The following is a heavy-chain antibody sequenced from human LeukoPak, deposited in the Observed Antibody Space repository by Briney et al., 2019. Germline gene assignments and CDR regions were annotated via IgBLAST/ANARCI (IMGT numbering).Heavy chain of an antibody. CDR3: AKDIFRWGFDY. D-gene: IGHD3-9*01. J-gene: IGHJ4*02. V-gene: IGHV3-23*01. CDR2: ISGSGGST. Sequence: GGSLRLSCAASGFTFSSYGMSWVRQAPGKGLEWVSTISGSGGSTYYADSVKGRFTISRDKSKNTLYLQMNSLGAEDTAVYYCAKDIFRWGFDYWGQGALVTVSS. CDR1: GFTFSSYG.